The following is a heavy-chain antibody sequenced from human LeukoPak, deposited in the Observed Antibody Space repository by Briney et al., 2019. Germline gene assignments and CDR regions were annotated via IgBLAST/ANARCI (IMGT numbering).Heavy chain of an antibody. D-gene: IGHD2-2*02. CDR2: IIPIFGTT. CDR1: GGTFSNYA. Sequence: SVKVSCKASGGTFSNYALSWVRQAPGQGLEWMGGIIPIFGTTNYAQKFQGRVTITTDESTGTTYMELIRLRSDDTAVYYCARDFPPAAIRPNWFDPWGQGTLVTVSS. CDR3: ARDFPPAAIRPNWFDP. J-gene: IGHJ5*02. V-gene: IGHV1-69*05.